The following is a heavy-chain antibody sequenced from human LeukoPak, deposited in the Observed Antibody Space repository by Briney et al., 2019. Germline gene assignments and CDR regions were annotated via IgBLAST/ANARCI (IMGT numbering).Heavy chain of an antibody. D-gene: IGHD2-15*01. CDR1: GGSFSSYA. V-gene: IGHV1-2*02. Sequence: AASVKVSCKASGGSFSSYAISWVRQAPGQGLEWMGWINPNSGGTNYAQKFQGRVTMTRDTSISTAYMELSRLRSDDTAVYYCARGRYCSGGSCYSLPDYWGQGTLVTVSS. J-gene: IGHJ4*02. CDR3: ARGRYCSGGSCYSLPDY. CDR2: INPNSGGT.